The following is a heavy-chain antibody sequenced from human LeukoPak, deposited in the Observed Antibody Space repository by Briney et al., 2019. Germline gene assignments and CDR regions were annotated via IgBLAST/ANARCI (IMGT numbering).Heavy chain of an antibody. Sequence: GGSLRLSCAASGFTFSSYEMNWVRRAPGKGLEWVSYISSSGSTIYYADSVKGRFTISRDNAKNSLYLQMNSLRAEDTAVYYCARDGYSSGWHFFGYWGQGTLVTVSS. CDR2: ISSSGSTI. CDR3: ARDGYSSGWHFFGY. V-gene: IGHV3-48*03. CDR1: GFTFSSYE. D-gene: IGHD6-19*01. J-gene: IGHJ4*02.